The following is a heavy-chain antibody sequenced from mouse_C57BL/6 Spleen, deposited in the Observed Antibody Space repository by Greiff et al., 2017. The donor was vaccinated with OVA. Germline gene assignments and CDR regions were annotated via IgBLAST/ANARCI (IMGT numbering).Heavy chain of an antibody. J-gene: IGHJ2*01. CDR3: ARAYYGLFDY. CDR2: IYPGSGNT. D-gene: IGHD2-10*01. V-gene: IGHV1-76*01. Sequence: VKLMESGAELVRPGASVKLSCKASGYTFTDYYINWVKQRPGQGLEWIARIYPGSGNTYYNEKFKGKATLTAEKSSSTAYMQRSSLTSEDSAVYFCARAYYGLFDYWGQGTTLTVSS. CDR1: GYTFTDYY.